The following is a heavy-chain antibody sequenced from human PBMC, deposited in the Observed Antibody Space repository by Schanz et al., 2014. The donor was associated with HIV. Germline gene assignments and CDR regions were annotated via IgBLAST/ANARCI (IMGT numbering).Heavy chain of an antibody. CDR3: AKDRNYYESKYRGKGNYYYYYGMDV. V-gene: IGHV3-30*18. CDR1: AFNFDSYG. Sequence: QVQLVEAGGGVVQPGRSLRLSCVASAFNFDSYGMHWVRQAPGKGLEWVAVISYARTKKHYADPAKGRFTISRDNSKNSLYLVIKSLRAEDAAVYYCAKDRNYYESKYRGKGNYYYYYGMDVWGQGTTVTVSS. CDR2: ISYARTKK. D-gene: IGHD3-22*01. J-gene: IGHJ6*02.